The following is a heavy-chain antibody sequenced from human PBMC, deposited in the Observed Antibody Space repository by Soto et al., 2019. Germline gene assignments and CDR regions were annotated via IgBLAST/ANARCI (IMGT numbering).Heavy chain of an antibody. CDR1: DAAISTGEYY. CDR2: IYYSGST. Sequence: SETLSLTYTVSDAAISTGEYYWRSIRHHPGKGLEWIGYIYYSGSTYYNPSLKSRVTISVDTSKNQFSLKLSSVTAADTAVYYCARETRSHYYGSFFGMDVWGQGTTVS. CDR3: ARETRSHYYGSFFGMDV. V-gene: IGHV4-31*03. D-gene: IGHD3-10*01. J-gene: IGHJ6*02.